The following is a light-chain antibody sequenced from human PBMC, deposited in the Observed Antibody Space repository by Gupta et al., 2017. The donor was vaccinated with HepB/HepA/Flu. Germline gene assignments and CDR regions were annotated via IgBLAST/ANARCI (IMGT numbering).Light chain of an antibody. CDR3: CSYAGSNIVV. V-gene: IGLV2-23*02. CDR2: EVS. CDR1: SSDVGRYNL. J-gene: IGLJ2*01. Sequence: QSALPQPASVSGSPGQSITISCFGTSSDVGRYNLVSWYQQHPGKAPKVMIYEVSQRPSGVSNRFSGSKSGITASLTISGLQAEDEADYYCCSYAGSNIVVFGGGTKLTVL.